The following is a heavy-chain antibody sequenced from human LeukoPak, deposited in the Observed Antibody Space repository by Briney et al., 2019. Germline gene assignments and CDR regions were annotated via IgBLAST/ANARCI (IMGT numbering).Heavy chain of an antibody. CDR3: ARSVPYGTTWYGRSDC. J-gene: IGHJ4*02. CDR2: IRHDGSTK. V-gene: IGHV3-7*03. D-gene: IGHD6-13*01. Sequence: PGGSLRLSCTASGFPFYSYWMTWVRQTPGKGLEWVANIRHDGSTKYYVDSVKGRFTIPRDNAMNSLYLQVDSLRVEDTAIYYCARSVPYGTTWYGRSDCWGQGTQVTVSS. CDR1: GFPFYSYW.